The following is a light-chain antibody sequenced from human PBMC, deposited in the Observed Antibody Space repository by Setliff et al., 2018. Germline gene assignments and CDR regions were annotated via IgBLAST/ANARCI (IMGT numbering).Light chain of an antibody. V-gene: IGLV2-8*01. CDR1: SNDVGAYNY. CDR3: SSYASSINPYV. CDR2: EVT. J-gene: IGLJ1*01. Sequence: SALAQPPSASGSPGQSLTISCTGTSNDVGAYNYVSWYQQHPGKAPKLMIYEVTKRPSGVPDRFSGSKSGNTASLTVSGLQGEDEADYYCSSYASSINPYVFGTGTKATVL.